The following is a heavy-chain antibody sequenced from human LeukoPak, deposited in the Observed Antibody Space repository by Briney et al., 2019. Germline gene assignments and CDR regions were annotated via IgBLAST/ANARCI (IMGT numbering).Heavy chain of an antibody. D-gene: IGHD3-22*01. J-gene: IGHJ4*02. CDR2: INHSGST. V-gene: IGHV4-34*01. CDR1: GGSFSGYY. Sequence: PSETLSLTWAVYGGSFSGYYWSWIRQPPGKGLEWIGEINHSGSTNYNPSLKSRVTISVDTSKNQFSLKLSSVTAADTAVYYCARQTTSYYYDSSGYSQEGGYFDYWGQGTLVTVSS. CDR3: ARQTTSYYYDSSGYSQEGGYFDY.